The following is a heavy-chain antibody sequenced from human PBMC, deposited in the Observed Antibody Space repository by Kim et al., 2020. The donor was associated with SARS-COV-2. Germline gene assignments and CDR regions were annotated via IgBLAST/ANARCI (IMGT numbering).Heavy chain of an antibody. V-gene: IGHV3-11*04. J-gene: IGHJ4*02. Sequence: RIVAYADCGKGRFTISRDNSENTLYLQMHGLRVEDTGLYYCAKDAGSHPDYWGQGTLVTVS. CDR2: RIV. CDR3: AKDAGSHPDY. D-gene: IGHD3-10*01.